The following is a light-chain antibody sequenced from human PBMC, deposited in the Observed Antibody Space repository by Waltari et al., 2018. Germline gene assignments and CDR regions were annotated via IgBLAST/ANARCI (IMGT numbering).Light chain of an antibody. J-gene: IGLJ1*01. V-gene: IGLV3-21*01. Sequence: SYVLTQPPSVSVAPGETARLTCGGNNIESKSVHWYRQRPGQAPVLFISYDSDRPPGIPDRLSGSTSGNTATLTISRVEAGDEADYYCQVWDANTDPGVFGTGTEVTVL. CDR1: NIESKS. CDR3: QVWDANTDPGV. CDR2: YDS.